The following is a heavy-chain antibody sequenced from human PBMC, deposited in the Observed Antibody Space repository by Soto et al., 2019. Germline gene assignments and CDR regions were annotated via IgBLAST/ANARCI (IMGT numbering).Heavy chain of an antibody. CDR2: ISASGDNT. CDR3: AKDREIVVVIIATRAPYATDV. V-gene: IGHV3-23*01. CDR1: GFTFSNYA. Sequence: EVQLLESGGDLVQPGGSLRLSCAASGFTFSNYAMAWVRQAPGKGLEWLSGISASGDNTYYAGSVRGRFTISRDNSKNTLYLQMNSLRAEDTAVYYCAKDREIVVVIIATRAPYATDVWGQGTTVTVSS. J-gene: IGHJ6*02. D-gene: IGHD2-15*01.